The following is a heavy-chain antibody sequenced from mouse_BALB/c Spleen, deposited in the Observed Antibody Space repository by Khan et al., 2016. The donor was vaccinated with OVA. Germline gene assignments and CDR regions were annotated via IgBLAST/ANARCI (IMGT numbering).Heavy chain of an antibody. V-gene: IGHV1-20*02. CDR3: ERKNGGDFDY. CDR1: GYSFTGYF. J-gene: IGHJ2*01. CDR2: INPHIGET. D-gene: IGHD1-1*01. Sequence: EVQLQESGPELVKPGASVKISCKASGYSFTGYFMNWVMQSHGKSLEWIGRINPHIGETFYNQKFTGKATLTVDESSSTAHMELRSLASEDSAVYYCERKNGGDFDYWGQGTTLTVSA.